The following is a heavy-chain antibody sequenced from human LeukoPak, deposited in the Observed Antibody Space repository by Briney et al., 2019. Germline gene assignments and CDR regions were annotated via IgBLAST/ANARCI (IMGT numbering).Heavy chain of an antibody. CDR1: GGTFSSYA. CDR3: ARGWIQLWLPGELGY. J-gene: IGHJ4*02. Sequence: ASVKVSCKASGGTFSSYAISWVRQAPGQGLEWMGGIIPIFGTANYAQKFQGRVTITTDESTSTAYMELSSLRSEDTAVYYCARGWIQLWLPGELGYWGQGTLVTVSS. CDR2: IIPIFGTA. D-gene: IGHD5-18*01. V-gene: IGHV1-69*05.